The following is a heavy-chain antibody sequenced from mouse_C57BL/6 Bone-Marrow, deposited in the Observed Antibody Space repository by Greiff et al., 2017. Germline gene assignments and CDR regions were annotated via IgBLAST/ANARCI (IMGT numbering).Heavy chain of an antibody. Sequence: EVKVVESGGGLVKPGGSLKLSCAASGFTFSSYAMSWVRQTPEKRLEWVATISDGGSYTYYPDNIKGRFTISRDNAENNLYLQMSHLKSEDTAMYYCARDRGNYYGSSYYFDYWGQGTTLTVSS. CDR2: ISDGGSYT. D-gene: IGHD1-1*01. V-gene: IGHV5-4*01. CDR3: ARDRGNYYGSSYYFDY. J-gene: IGHJ2*01. CDR1: GFTFSSYA.